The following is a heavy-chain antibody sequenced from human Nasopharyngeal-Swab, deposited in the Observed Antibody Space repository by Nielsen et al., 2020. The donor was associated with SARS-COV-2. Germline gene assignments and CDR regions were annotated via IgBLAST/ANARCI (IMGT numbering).Heavy chain of an antibody. Sequence: GESLKISCAASGFTFSSYAMSWVRQAPGKGLEWVSAISGSGGSTYYADSVKGRFTISRDNSKNTLYLQMNSLRAEDTAVYYCASDYCSGTSCYFGADYYYMDVWGKGTTVTVSS. CDR2: ISGSGGST. CDR1: GFTFSSYA. CDR3: ASDYCSGTSCYFGADYYYMDV. D-gene: IGHD2-2*01. V-gene: IGHV3-23*01. J-gene: IGHJ6*03.